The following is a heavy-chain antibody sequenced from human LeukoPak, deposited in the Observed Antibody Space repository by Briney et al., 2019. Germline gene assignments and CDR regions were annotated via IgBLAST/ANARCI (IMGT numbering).Heavy chain of an antibody. CDR3: ARERAGDPGGEEVFGAAPYDY. CDR1: GFNFSNYE. CDR2: MSRGGITI. V-gene: IGHV3-48*03. J-gene: IGHJ4*02. D-gene: IGHD3-3*01. Sequence: PGGSLRLSCAASGFNFSNYEMNWIRQAPGRGLEWLSAMSRGGITIYYADSVKGRFTISRDDARNSVFLQMTSLRPDDTAIYCCARERAGDPGGEEVFGAAPYDYWGQGTLVTVSS.